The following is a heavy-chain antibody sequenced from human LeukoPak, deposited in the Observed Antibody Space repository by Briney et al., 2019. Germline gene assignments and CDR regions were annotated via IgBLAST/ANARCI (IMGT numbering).Heavy chain of an antibody. Sequence: PSETLSLTCTVSGGSISSSTFYWGWIRQPPGKGLEWIGSIYYSGSTYYNPSLKSRVTISVDTSKNQFSLKVSSMTAADTAVYYCARGGFKVTAFDYWGQGILVTVSS. CDR2: IYYSGST. CDR3: ARGGFKVTAFDY. V-gene: IGHV4-39*07. CDR1: GGSISSSTFY. J-gene: IGHJ4*02.